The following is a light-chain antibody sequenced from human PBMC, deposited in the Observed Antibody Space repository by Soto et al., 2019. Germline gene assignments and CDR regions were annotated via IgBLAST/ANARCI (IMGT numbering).Light chain of an antibody. CDR1: SSDVGGYNY. CDR3: SSYTTTSTPP. CDR2: DVS. V-gene: IGLV2-14*01. Sequence: QSALTQPASVSGSPGQSITISCTGTSSDVGGYNYVSWYQQHPGKAPKLMIYDVSNRPSGVSNRLSGSKSGNTASLTISGLQAEDEADYYCSSYTTTSTPPFGGGTKLTVL. J-gene: IGLJ2*01.